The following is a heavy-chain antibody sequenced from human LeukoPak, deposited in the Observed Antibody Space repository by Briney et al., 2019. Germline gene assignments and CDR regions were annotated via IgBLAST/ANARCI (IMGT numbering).Heavy chain of an antibody. CDR1: GFTFSSHG. CDR3: VRDRESGDTGAFDI. Sequence: GGSLRLSCAASGFTFSSHGMHWVRQAPGKGLEWVTIIWYDGSNKYYADSVRGRFTISRDNSKNTLYLQMNSLRAEDTAVYYCVRDRESGDTGAFDIWGQGTMVTVSS. D-gene: IGHD4-17*01. V-gene: IGHV3-33*01. J-gene: IGHJ3*02. CDR2: IWYDGSNK.